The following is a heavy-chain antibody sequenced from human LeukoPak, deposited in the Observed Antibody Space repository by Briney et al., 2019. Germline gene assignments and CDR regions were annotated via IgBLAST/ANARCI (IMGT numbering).Heavy chain of an antibody. CDR2: IYYSGST. CDR1: GGSISSGGYY. V-gene: IGHV4-31*03. D-gene: IGHD5-12*01. Sequence: PSETLSLTCTVSGGSISSGGYYWRWIRQHPGKGLEWIGCIYYSGSTYYNPSLNSRVTISVDTSKNKFSLKLSSVTAADTAVSYWAARRGVARIKGAGARTRGRDAFDIWGQGTMVTVS. J-gene: IGHJ3*02. CDR3: AARRGVARIKGAGARTRGRDAFDI.